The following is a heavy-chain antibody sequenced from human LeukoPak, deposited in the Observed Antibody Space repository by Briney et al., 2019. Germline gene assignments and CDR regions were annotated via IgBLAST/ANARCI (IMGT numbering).Heavy chain of an antibody. D-gene: IGHD1-26*01. CDR1: VFTFSDYY. J-gene: IGHJ3*02. CDR2: ISTSGSSI. Sequence: GGSLRLSCTSSVFTFSDYYMSWIRQAPGKGLEWVSYISTSGSSIYYTVSVKGRFTISRDNAKNSLYLQMNSLRAEDTAVYYCARDLWELLLSGTGDAFDIWGQGTMVTVSS. CDR3: ARDLWELLLSGTGDAFDI. V-gene: IGHV3-11*04.